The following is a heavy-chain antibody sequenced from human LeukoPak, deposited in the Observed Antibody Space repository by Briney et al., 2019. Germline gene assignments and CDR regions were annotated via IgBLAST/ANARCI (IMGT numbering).Heavy chain of an antibody. CDR3: TTHYYDFWSGYLPDLYFDY. D-gene: IGHD3-3*01. Sequence: GGSLRLSCAASGFTFSNTWMSWVRQALGKGLEWVGRIKSKTDGGTTDYAAPVKGRFTISRDDSKNTLYLQMNSLKTEDTAVYYCTTHYYDFWSGYLPDLYFDYWGQGTPVTVSS. CDR1: GFTFSNTW. V-gene: IGHV3-15*01. CDR2: IKSKTDGGTT. J-gene: IGHJ4*02.